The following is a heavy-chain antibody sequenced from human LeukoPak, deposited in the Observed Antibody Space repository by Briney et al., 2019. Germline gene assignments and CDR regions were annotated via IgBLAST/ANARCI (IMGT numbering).Heavy chain of an antibody. Sequence: SQTLSLTCTVSGGSISSGGYYWSWIRQHPGKGLEWIGYIYYSGSTYYNPSLKSRVTISVDTSKNQFSLKLSSVTAAGTAVYYCARNYDSSGFQWVDAFDIWGQGTMVTVSS. CDR1: GGSISSGGYY. V-gene: IGHV4-31*03. CDR3: ARNYDSSGFQWVDAFDI. D-gene: IGHD3-22*01. J-gene: IGHJ3*02. CDR2: IYYSGST.